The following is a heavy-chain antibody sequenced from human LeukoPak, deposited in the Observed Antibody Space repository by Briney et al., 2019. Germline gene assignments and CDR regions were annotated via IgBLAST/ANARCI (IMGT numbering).Heavy chain of an antibody. CDR2: IYPGDSDT. V-gene: IGHV5-51*01. Sequence: GASLKISCKGSGYSFTSYWIGCVRQMPGKGREWMGIIYPGDSDTRYSPSFQGQVTISADKSISTPYLQWSSLKASDTAMYYCARRHDSSGYRGWYFDLWGRGTLVTVSS. CDR1: GYSFTSYW. J-gene: IGHJ2*01. D-gene: IGHD3-22*01. CDR3: ARRHDSSGYRGWYFDL.